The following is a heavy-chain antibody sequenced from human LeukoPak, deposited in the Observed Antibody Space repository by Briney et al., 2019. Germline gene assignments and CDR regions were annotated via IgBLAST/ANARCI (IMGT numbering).Heavy chain of an antibody. Sequence: GGSLRVSCAASGFTFSSYWMSWVRQAPGTGLEWVANIKQDGSEEYYVDSVRGRLTISRDNAKNSLYLQMNSLGAEDTAVYYCARVQLGGSWFFDLWGRGTLVTVSS. J-gene: IGHJ2*01. V-gene: IGHV3-7*03. CDR2: IKQDGSEE. CDR1: GFTFSSYW. D-gene: IGHD5-12*01. CDR3: ARVQLGGSWFFDL.